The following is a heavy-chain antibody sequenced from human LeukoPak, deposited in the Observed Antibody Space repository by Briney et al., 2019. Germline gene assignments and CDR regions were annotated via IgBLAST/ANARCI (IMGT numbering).Heavy chain of an antibody. J-gene: IGHJ1*01. V-gene: IGHV3-23*01. CDR2: ISGSGGST. CDR1: GFTFSSYA. CDR3: ARDRPPYDFWSGYYFDFQH. Sequence: GGSLRLSCAASGFTFSSYAMSWVRQAPGKGLEWVSAISGSGGSTYYADSVKGRFTISRDNSKNTLYLQMNSLRAEDTAVYYCARDRPPYDFWSGYYFDFQHWGQGTLVTVSS. D-gene: IGHD3-3*01.